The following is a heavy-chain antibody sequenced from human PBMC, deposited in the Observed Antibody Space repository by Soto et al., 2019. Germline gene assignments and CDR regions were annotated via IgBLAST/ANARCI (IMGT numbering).Heavy chain of an antibody. CDR3: ARYAGSFHYYNFLDYYYYGMDV. V-gene: IGHV1-18*04. Sequence: ASVKVSCKASGYTFTSYGISWVRQAPGQGLEWMGWISAYNGNTNYAQKLQGRVTMTTDTSTSTAYMELRSLRSDDTAVYYCARYAGSFHYYNFLDYYYYGMDVWGQGTTVTVSS. J-gene: IGHJ6*02. CDR2: ISAYNGNT. D-gene: IGHD1-26*01. CDR1: GYTFTSYG.